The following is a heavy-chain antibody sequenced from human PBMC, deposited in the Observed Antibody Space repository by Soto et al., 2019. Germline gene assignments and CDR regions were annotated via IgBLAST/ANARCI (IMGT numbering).Heavy chain of an antibody. CDR3: AKGVKPYCSGGSCYLVH. CDR1: GFTFANYA. V-gene: IGHV3-23*01. J-gene: IGHJ4*02. CDR2: MSGSGGST. D-gene: IGHD2-15*01. Sequence: LGGSLRLSCAASGFTFANYAMSWVRHAPGKGLEWVSTMSGSGGSTYSADSVKGRFTVSRDNSKNTLYLQMNSLRVEDAAVYYYAKGVKPYCSGGSCYLVHWGQGTLVTVSS.